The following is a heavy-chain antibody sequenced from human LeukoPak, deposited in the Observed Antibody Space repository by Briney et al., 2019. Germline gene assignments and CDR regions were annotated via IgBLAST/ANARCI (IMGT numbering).Heavy chain of an antibody. CDR3: AGGSGWVSVD. J-gene: IGHJ4*02. CDR2: ISSSGSGGNT. Sequence: GGSLRLSCVASGVTLSNYAMSWARQAPGKGLEWVTGISSSGSGGNTYYADSVKGRFTISRDSSRNTLFLHMNTLRAEDTAIYYCAGGSGWVSVDWGQGTLVTVSS. V-gene: IGHV3-23*01. CDR1: GVTLSNYA. D-gene: IGHD6-19*01.